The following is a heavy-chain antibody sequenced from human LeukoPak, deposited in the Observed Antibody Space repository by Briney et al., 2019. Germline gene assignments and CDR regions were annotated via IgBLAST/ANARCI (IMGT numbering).Heavy chain of an antibody. D-gene: IGHD3-16*01. Sequence: GRSLRLSCTASGFTFGDYAMSWVRQAPGKGLEWVGFIRSKAYGGTTEYAASVKGRFTISRDDSKSIAYLQMSSLKTEDTAVYYCTREGRGSDAFDYWGQGTLVTVSS. V-gene: IGHV3-49*04. CDR1: GFTFGDYA. CDR2: IRSKAYGGTT. J-gene: IGHJ4*02. CDR3: TREGRGSDAFDY.